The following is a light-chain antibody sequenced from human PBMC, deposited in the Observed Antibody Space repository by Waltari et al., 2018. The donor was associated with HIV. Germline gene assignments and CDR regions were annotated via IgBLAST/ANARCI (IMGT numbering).Light chain of an antibody. CDR1: SPNIGSNT. CDR3: TAWDDGLSDPV. CDR2: SNN. J-gene: IGLJ3*02. Sequence: QSVLTQPPSASGTPGQRVTISCSGSSPNIGSNTVNWYQQLPGTAPKLLIYSNNQRPSGCPDRFSGSNAGTSASLAISGLQSEDEADYYCTAWDDGLSDPVFGGGTKLTVL. V-gene: IGLV1-44*01.